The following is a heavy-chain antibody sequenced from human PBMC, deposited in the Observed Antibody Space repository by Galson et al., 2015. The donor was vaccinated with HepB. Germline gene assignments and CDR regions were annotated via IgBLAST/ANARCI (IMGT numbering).Heavy chain of an antibody. Sequence: SLRLSCAASGFTFRTYAMSWVRQAPGKGLEWVSGISGSAGSTYYADSVKGRFTISRDNSKNTLYLQMNSLRVEDTAVYYCAQDGRAFSSTINWFDPWGQGTLVTVSS. CDR2: ISGSAGST. CDR3: AQDGRAFSSTINWFDP. D-gene: IGHD2-2*01. CDR1: GFTFRTYA. V-gene: IGHV3-23*01. J-gene: IGHJ5*02.